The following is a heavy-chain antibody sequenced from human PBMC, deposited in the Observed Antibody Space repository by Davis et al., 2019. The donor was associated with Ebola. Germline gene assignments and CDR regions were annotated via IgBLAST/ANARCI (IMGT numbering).Heavy chain of an antibody. D-gene: IGHD3-3*01. CDR1: GFTFSNYA. V-gene: IGHV3-30-3*01. Sequence: GESLKISCAASGFTFSNYAMDWVRQAPGKGPEWVAAIAYDQSTKYYADSVKGRFTISRDNSKNMLYLQMNSLRAEDAAVYYCARSLNAGGVETYYFHYWGQGTLVTVSS. J-gene: IGHJ4*02. CDR3: ARSLNAGGVETYYFHY. CDR2: IAYDQSTK.